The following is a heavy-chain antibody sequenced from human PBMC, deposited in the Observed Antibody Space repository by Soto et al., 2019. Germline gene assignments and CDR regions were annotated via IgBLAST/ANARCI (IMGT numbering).Heavy chain of an antibody. V-gene: IGHV3-48*02. D-gene: IGHD6-19*01. Sequence: PGGSLRLSCAASGFTFSRHDMNWFRQAPGKGLAWVAFISGGGEVVFYADSVKGRFTISRDNDKSAVYLHMSSLRDEDTAVYYCVRDTFSSGWHGDHWGQGPPVPSPQ. CDR2: ISGGGEVV. J-gene: IGHJ4*01. CDR3: VRDTFSSGWHGDH. CDR1: GFTFSRHD.